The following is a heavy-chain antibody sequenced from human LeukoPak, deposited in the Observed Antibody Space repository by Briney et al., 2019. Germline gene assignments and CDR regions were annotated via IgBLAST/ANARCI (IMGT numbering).Heavy chain of an antibody. CDR3: ARESYYYYYMDV. J-gene: IGHJ6*03. Sequence: GGSLRLSCAASGFTFSDYYMSWIRQAPGKGLEWVAVISYDGSNKYYADSVKGRFTISRDNSKNTLYLQMNSLRAEDTAVYYCARESYYYYYMDVWGKGTTVTVSS. CDR1: GFTFSDYY. CDR2: ISYDGSNK. V-gene: IGHV3-30*03.